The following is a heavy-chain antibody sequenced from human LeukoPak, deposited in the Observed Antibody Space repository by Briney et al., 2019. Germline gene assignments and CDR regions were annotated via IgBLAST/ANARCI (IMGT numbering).Heavy chain of an antibody. Sequence: SETLSLTCTVSGGPISSYYWSWIRQPPGKGLEWIGYIYYSGSTNYNPSLKSRVTISGDTSKNQFSLKLRSVTAADTAVYYCARDNEGLNYFDYWGQGTLVTVSS. J-gene: IGHJ4*02. D-gene: IGHD1-1*01. V-gene: IGHV4-59*01. CDR2: IYYSGST. CDR3: ARDNEGLNYFDY. CDR1: GGPISSYY.